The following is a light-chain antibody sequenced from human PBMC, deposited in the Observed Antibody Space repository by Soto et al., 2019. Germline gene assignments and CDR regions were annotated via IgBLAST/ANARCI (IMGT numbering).Light chain of an antibody. CDR2: AAS. CDR1: QGISSW. CDR3: HHYHNWPMT. Sequence: DIQLTQSPSSLSASVGDRVTITCRASQGISSWLAWYQQEPGKAPKXLIYAASSLQSGVPSRFRGSGSGTEFTITISSLKSEDFEVDYCHHYHNWPMTFGQGTRLEIK. J-gene: IGKJ5*01. V-gene: IGKV1-12*01.